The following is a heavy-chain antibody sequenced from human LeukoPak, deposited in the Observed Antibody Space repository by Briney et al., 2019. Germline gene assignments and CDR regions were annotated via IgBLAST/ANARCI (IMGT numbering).Heavy chain of an antibody. D-gene: IGHD1-26*01. CDR1: GGSIRSTNW. Sequence: SETLSLTCGVSGGSIRSTNWWSWARQPPGQGLEWIGEISLSGQTNFNPSLNGRVTMSLDESRNQLSLKLTPVTAADTAIYYCSRESGAFCPFGYWGQGTLVIVPP. J-gene: IGHJ4*02. CDR2: ISLSGQT. CDR3: SRESGAFCPFGY. V-gene: IGHV4/OR15-8*02.